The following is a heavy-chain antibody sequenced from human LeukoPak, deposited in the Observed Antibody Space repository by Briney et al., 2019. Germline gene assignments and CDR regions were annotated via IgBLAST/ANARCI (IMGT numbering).Heavy chain of an antibody. CDR1: GFTFDDYA. V-gene: IGHV3-9*01. D-gene: IGHD1-26*01. CDR3: AKDNSGSYGGFDP. CDR2: ISWNSGSI. J-gene: IGHJ5*02. Sequence: PGGSLRLSCAASGFTFDDYAMHWVRQAPGKGLERVSGISWNSGSIGYADSVKGRFTISRDNAKNSLYLQMNSLRAEDTALYYCAKDNSGSYGGFDPWGQGTLVTVSS.